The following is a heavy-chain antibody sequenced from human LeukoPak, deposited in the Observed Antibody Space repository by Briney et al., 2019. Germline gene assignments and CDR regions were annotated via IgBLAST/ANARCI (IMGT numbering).Heavy chain of an antibody. Sequence: GESLKISCKGSGYSFTSCWIGWVRQMPGKGLEWMGIIYPGDSDTRYSPSFQGQVTISADKSISTAYLQWSSLKASDTAMYYCARHVKEGFTNVWPVWSGYYPYYYYYYMDVWGKGTTVTVSS. CDR3: ARHVKEGFTNVWPVWSGYYPYYYYYYMDV. CDR2: IYPGDSDT. CDR1: GYSFTSCW. J-gene: IGHJ6*03. V-gene: IGHV5-51*01. D-gene: IGHD3-3*01.